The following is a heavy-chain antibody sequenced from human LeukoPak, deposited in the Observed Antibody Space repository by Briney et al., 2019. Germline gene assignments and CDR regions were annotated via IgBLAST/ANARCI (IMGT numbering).Heavy chain of an antibody. CDR1: GGSISSYY. CDR2: IFNSGST. V-gene: IGHV4-59*01. Sequence: SETLSLTCTVSGGSISSYYWGWSRQPSGKGLEWIGYIFNSGSTNYNPSLKSRVTISLDTSKNQFSLKLSSVTAADTALYYCARVQGMGGYYLIDYWGQGTLVTVSS. J-gene: IGHJ4*02. D-gene: IGHD3-22*01. CDR3: ARVQGMGGYYLIDY.